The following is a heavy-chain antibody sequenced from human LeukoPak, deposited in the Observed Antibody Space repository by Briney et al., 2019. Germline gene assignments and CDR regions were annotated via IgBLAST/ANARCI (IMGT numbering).Heavy chain of an antibody. CDR1: GGSISSYY. CDR2: IYYSGST. V-gene: IGHV4-59*01. Sequence: SETLSLTCTVSGGSISSYYWSWIRQPPGKGLEWIGYIYYSGSTNYNPSLKSRVTISVDTSKNQFSLKLSSVTAADTAVYYCARVGGNFYYYMDVWGKGTTVTVSS. CDR3: ARVGGNFYYYMDV. J-gene: IGHJ6*03. D-gene: IGHD1-1*01.